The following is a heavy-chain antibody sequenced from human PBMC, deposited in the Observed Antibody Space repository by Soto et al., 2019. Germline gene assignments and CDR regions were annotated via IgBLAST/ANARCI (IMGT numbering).Heavy chain of an antibody. D-gene: IGHD2-2*03. J-gene: IGHJ5*02. CDR3: ARQVMFDGYCSSTSCYEYNWFDP. Sequence: PSETLSLTCTVSGGSISSSSYYWGWIRQPPGKGLEWIGSIYYSGSTYYNPSLKSRVTISVDTSKNQFSLKLSSVTAADTAVYYCARQVMFDGYCSSTSCYEYNWFDPWGQGTLVTVSS. CDR2: IYYSGST. V-gene: IGHV4-39*01. CDR1: GGSISSSSYY.